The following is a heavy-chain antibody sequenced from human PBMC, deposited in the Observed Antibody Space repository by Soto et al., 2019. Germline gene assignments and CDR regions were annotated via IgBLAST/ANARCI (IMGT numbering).Heavy chain of an antibody. Sequence: PGGSLRLCCAASGFTFSIYAMHWVRQAPGKGLEWVAVISYDGSNKYYADSVKGRFTISRDNSKNTLYLQMNSLRAEDTAVYYCARVGGPGSYSWYFDLWGRGTLVTVSS. CDR1: GFTFSIYA. CDR2: ISYDGSNK. CDR3: ARVGGPGSYSWYFDL. J-gene: IGHJ2*01. D-gene: IGHD3-10*01. V-gene: IGHV3-30-3*01.